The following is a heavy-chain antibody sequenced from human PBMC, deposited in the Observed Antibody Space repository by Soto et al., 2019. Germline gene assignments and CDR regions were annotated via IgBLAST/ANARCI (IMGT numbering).Heavy chain of an antibody. CDR2: IKSKTDGGTT. J-gene: IGHJ4*02. Sequence: PGGSLRLSCAASGFTFSNAWMNWVRQAPGKGLEWVGRIKSKTDGGTTDYAAPVKGRFTISRDDSKNTLYLQMNSLKTEDTAVYYCTTDPPPHYDSSGYPKTPTGFGSVWGQGTLVTVSS. CDR1: GFTFSNAW. CDR3: TTDPPPHYDSSGYPKTPTGFGSV. D-gene: IGHD3-22*01. V-gene: IGHV3-15*07.